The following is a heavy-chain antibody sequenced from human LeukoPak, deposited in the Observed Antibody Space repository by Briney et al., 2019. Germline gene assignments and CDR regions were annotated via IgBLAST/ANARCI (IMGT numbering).Heavy chain of an antibody. J-gene: IGHJ1*01. CDR1: GYTLTELS. CDR2: FDPEDGET. CDR3: ATGLPYHNFWSGRAKARYFQH. D-gene: IGHD3-3*01. V-gene: IGHV1-24*01. Sequence: ASVKVSCKVSGYTLTELSMHWVRQAPGKGLEWMGGFDPEDGETIYAQKFQGRVTMTEDTSTDTAYMELSNLRSEDTAVYYCATGLPYHNFWSGRAKARYFQHWGQGTLVTVSS.